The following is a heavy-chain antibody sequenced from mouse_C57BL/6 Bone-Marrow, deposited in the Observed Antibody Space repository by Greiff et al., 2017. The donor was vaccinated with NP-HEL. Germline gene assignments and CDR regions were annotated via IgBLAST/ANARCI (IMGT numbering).Heavy chain of an antibody. J-gene: IGHJ4*01. V-gene: IGHV2-5*01. D-gene: IGHD2-4*01. CDR3: AKIYYDYDYAMDY. Sequence: VKLQQSGPGLVQPSQSLSITCTVSGFSLTSYGVHWVRQSPGKGLEWLGVIWRGGSTDYNAAFMSRLSITKDNSKSQVFFKMNSLQADDTAIYYCAKIYYDYDYAMDYWGQGTSVTVSS. CDR1: GFSLTSYG. CDR2: IWRGGST.